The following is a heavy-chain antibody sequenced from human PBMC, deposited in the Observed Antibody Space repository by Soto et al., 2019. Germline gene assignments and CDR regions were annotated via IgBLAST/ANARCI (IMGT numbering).Heavy chain of an antibody. V-gene: IGHV1-18*01. CDR2: ISVYNGNT. CDR1: GYTFSSSS. Sequence: QVQLVQSGAQVKKPGASVKVSCKASGYTFSSSSISLVRQAPGQGLECMGWISVYNGNTNYAQTLQGRVTMSTDTSTGTAYMERRSLRSDDTAVYYCARNASGGFDSWGQGTLVTVSS. CDR3: ARNASGGFDS. D-gene: IGHD2-8*02. J-gene: IGHJ4*02.